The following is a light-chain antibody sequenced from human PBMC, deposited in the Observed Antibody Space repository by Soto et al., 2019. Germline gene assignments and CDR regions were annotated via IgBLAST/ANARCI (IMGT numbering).Light chain of an antibody. Sequence: VMTQSPATLSVSPGETATLSCTASQSAGSNLAWYQQKPGQAPRLLIYGASTRATGIPARFSGSGSGTEFSLTISSLQSEDSALYYCQQYDNWLTFGGGTKVEIK. CDR2: GAS. J-gene: IGKJ4*01. V-gene: IGKV3-15*01. CDR1: QSAGSN. CDR3: QQYDNWLT.